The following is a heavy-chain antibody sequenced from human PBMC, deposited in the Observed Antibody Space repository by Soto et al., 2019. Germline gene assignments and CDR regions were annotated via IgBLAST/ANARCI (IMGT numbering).Heavy chain of an antibody. V-gene: IGHV3-33*01. J-gene: IGHJ4*02. CDR2: IWYDGSNT. D-gene: IGHD7-27*01. CDR1: GFIFSSFG. Sequence: GVSLRLSCAASGFIFSSFGMHWVRQAPGKGLEWVAHIWYDGSNTYYAYSVNGRFTVSRDNPRNTLYLQINSLRAEDTAVYNGVRDLLGSGGHFDYWGQGA. CDR3: VRDLLGSGGHFDY.